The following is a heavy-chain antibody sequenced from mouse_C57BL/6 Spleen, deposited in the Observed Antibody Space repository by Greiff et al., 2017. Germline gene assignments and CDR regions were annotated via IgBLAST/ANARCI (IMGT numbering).Heavy chain of an antibody. Sequence: VQLKESGPELVKPGASVKIPCKASGYTFTDYNMDWVKQSHGKSLEWIGDINPNNGGTIYNQKFKGKATLTVDKSASTAYMELRSLTSEDTAVYYCARSDYGSSYRFDCWGQGTTLTVSS. CDR3: ARSDYGSSYRFDC. CDR1: GYTFTDYN. V-gene: IGHV1-18*01. J-gene: IGHJ2*01. D-gene: IGHD1-1*01. CDR2: INPNNGGT.